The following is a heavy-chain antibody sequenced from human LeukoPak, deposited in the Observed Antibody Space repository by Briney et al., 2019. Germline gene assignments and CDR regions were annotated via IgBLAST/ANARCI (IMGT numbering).Heavy chain of an antibody. Sequence: GGSLRLSCAASGFTFSSYGMHWVRQAPGKGLEWVAFIRYDGSNKYYADSVKGRFTISRDNSKNTLYLQMNSLRAEDTAVYYCAKDRGYYYGPGSYSDYWGQGTLVTVSS. CDR2: IRYDGSNK. CDR1: GFTFSSYG. CDR3: AKDRGYYYGPGSYSDY. V-gene: IGHV3-30*02. J-gene: IGHJ4*02. D-gene: IGHD3-10*01.